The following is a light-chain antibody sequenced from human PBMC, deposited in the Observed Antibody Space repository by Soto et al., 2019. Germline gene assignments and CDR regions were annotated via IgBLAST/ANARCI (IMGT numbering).Light chain of an antibody. CDR2: AAS. CDR1: QGIRND. V-gene: IGKV1-6*01. Sequence: AIQMTQSPSSLSASVGDRVTITCRASQGIRNDLGWYQQNTGKAPKLLIYAASSLQSGVPSRFSGSGAGTDFTLTISSLQTEDFATYYCLQDYNYRFGGGTKVEIK. CDR3: LQDYNYR. J-gene: IGKJ4*01.